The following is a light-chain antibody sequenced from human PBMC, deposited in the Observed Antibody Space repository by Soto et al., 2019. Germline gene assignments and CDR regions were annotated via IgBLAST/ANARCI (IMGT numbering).Light chain of an antibody. CDR1: SSNIGSNY. CDR3: AAWDDSLSGWV. Sequence: QSVLTQPPSASGTPGQRVTISCSGSSSNIGSNYVYWYQQFPGTAPKLLIYRNNQRPSGVPDRFFGSKSGTSASLAISGLRSEDEADYHCAAWDDSLSGWVFGGGTKVTVL. J-gene: IGLJ3*02. V-gene: IGLV1-47*01. CDR2: RNN.